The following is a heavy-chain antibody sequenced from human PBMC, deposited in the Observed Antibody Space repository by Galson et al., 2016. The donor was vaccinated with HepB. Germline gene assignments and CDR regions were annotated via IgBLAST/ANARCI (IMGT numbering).Heavy chain of an antibody. J-gene: IGHJ4*02. V-gene: IGHV3-30*04. CDR3: ARDSDGSSSGAWFFDY. Sequence: SLRLSCAASGFTFSTYAIHWVRHAPGKGLEWVAVVSFDGSNKYYADSVKGRFTISRDNSKNTLYLQMNSLRPEDTAVYYCARDSDGSSSGAWFFDYWGQGTLVAVSS. D-gene: IGHD6-6*01. CDR1: GFTFSTYA. CDR2: VSFDGSNK.